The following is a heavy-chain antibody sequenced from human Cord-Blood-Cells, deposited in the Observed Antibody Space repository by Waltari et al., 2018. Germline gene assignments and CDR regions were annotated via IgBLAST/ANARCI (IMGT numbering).Heavy chain of an antibody. V-gene: IGHV4-31*03. J-gene: IGHJ3*02. CDR3: ARDWERDAFDI. Sequence: QVQLQESGPGLVKPSQNLSLTCTVSGGSISSGGYYWSWIRQHPGKGLEWIGYIYYSGSTDYSPSLKSRVTISVDTSKNQFSLKLSSVTAADTAVYYCARDWERDAFDIWGQGTMVTVSS. CDR1: GGSISSGGYY. D-gene: IGHD1-1*01. CDR2: IYYSGST.